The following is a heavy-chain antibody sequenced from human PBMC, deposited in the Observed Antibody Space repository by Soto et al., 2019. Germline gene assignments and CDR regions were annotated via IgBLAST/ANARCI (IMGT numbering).Heavy chain of an antibody. CDR1: GGSISSYY. J-gene: IGHJ4*02. D-gene: IGHD3-9*01. Sequence: SETLSLTCTVSGGSISSYYWSWIRQPPGKGLEWIGYIYYSGSTNYNPSLKSRVTISVDTSKNQFSLKLSSVTAADTAAYYCARGQAVLRYFDWLSFYFXYWGQGTLVTVSS. V-gene: IGHV4-59*01. CDR3: ARGQAVLRYFDWLSFYFXY. CDR2: IYYSGST.